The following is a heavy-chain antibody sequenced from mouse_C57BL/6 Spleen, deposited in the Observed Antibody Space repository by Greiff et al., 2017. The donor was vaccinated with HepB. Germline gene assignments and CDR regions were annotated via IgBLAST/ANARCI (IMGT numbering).Heavy chain of an antibody. CDR2: ISSGGSYT. Sequence: DVKLQESGGDLVKPGGSLKLSCAASGFTFSSYGMSWVRQTPDKRLEWVATISSGGSYTYYPDSVKGRFTISRDNAKNTLYLQMSSLKSEDTAMYYCARHYYSNYGYAMDYWGQGTSVTVSS. V-gene: IGHV5-6*02. CDR1: GFTFSSYG. J-gene: IGHJ4*01. D-gene: IGHD2-5*01. CDR3: ARHYYSNYGYAMDY.